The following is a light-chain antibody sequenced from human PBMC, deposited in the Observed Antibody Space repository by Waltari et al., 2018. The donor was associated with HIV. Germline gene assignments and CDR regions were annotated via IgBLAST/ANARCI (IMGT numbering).Light chain of an antibody. CDR3: SSYAGSSMSYA. V-gene: IGLV2-11*01. Sequence: QSALTQPRSVSGSPGQSVTISCTGTSSDVGRYNHVSWYQQHPGKAPKLLIYDVTKRPSGVPDRFSGSKSGNTASLTVSGLQAEDEAHYYCSSYAGSSMSYAFGTGTKVTVL. CDR2: DVT. J-gene: IGLJ1*01. CDR1: SSDVGRYNH.